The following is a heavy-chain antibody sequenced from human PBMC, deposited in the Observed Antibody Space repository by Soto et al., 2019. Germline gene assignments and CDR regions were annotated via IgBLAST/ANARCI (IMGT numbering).Heavy chain of an antibody. CDR3: VKGAWLDY. CDR1: GFPFSTFD. Sequence: EVQLLESGGGLVQPGGSLRLSCAASGFPFSTFDMSWVRQAPGKGLEWVSVLLRSDSNTYYADSVKGRFTISRDNSRHTLYLQMGSLRADDTAVYYCVKGAWLDYWGQGTLVTVSS. CDR2: LLRSDSNT. J-gene: IGHJ4*02. V-gene: IGHV3-23*01.